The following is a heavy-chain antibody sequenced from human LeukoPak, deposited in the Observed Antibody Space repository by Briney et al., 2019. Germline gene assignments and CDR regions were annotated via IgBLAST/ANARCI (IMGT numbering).Heavy chain of an antibody. Sequence: ASVTDSSMASGYTFTVYYMHWVRQAPGQGREWMGWINPNSGGTNYAQKFQGRVTMTRDTSISTAYMELSRLRSDDTAVYYCARAGYSSRGAEFDYWGQGTLVTVSS. J-gene: IGHJ4*02. CDR1: GYTFTVYY. D-gene: IGHD6-13*01. CDR3: ARAGYSSRGAEFDY. CDR2: INPNSGGT. V-gene: IGHV1-2*02.